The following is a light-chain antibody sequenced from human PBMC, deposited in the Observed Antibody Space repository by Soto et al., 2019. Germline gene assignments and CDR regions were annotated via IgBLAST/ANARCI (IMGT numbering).Light chain of an antibody. CDR3: QQYDNLPLI. CDR2: DAS. V-gene: IGKV1-33*01. Sequence: IQMTQSPSSLSASVGDRVTTTFQATQDIRKYLNWYQQKPGKAPKLLIYDASSLETGVPSRFSGSGSGTDFTFTISSLQPEDFATYYCQQYDNLPLIFGQGTRLEIK. J-gene: IGKJ5*01. CDR1: QDIRKY.